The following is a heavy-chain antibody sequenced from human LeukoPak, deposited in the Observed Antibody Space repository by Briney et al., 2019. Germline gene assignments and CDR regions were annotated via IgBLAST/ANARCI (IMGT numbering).Heavy chain of an antibody. CDR2: IKQDGSEK. CDR1: GFTFSSYW. V-gene: IGHV3-7*01. CDR3: ARGLNPYERYCSSTSCYDRAYYFDY. J-gene: IGHJ4*02. D-gene: IGHD2-2*01. Sequence: GGSLRLSCAASGFTFSSYWMSWVRQAPGKGLEWVANIKQDGSEKYYVDSVKGRFTISRDNAKNSLYLQMNSLRAEDTAVYYCARGLNPYERYCSSTSCYDRAYYFDYWGQGTLVTVSS.